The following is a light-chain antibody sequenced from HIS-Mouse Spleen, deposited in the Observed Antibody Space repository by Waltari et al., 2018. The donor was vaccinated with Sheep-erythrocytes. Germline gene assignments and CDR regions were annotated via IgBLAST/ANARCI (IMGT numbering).Light chain of an antibody. CDR3: CSYAGSYNHV. V-gene: IGLV2-11*01. J-gene: IGLJ1*01. Sequence: QSALTQPRSVSGSPGQSVTISCPGTSRDVGGYNYVAWYQQPPVKAPKLMIYDVSKRPSGVPDRFSGSKSGNTASLTISGLQAEDEADYYCCSYAGSYNHVFATGTKVTVL. CDR2: DVS. CDR1: SRDVGGYNY.